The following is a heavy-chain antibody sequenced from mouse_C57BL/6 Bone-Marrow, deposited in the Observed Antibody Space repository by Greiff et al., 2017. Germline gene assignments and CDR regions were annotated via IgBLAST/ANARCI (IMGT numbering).Heavy chain of an antibody. CDR2: IDPSDSYT. D-gene: IGHD6-5*01. CDR1: GYTFTSYW. CDR3: ASAYGTWFAY. V-gene: IGHV1-59*01. Sequence: QVQLQQPGAELVRPGTSVKLSCKASGYTFTSYWMHWVKQRPGQGLEWIGVIDPSDSYTNYNQKFKGKATLTVDTSSSTAYMQLSSLTSEDSAVYYCASAYGTWFAYWGQGTLVTVSA. J-gene: IGHJ3*01.